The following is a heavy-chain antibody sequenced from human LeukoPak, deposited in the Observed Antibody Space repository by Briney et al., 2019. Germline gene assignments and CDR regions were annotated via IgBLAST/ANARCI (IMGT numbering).Heavy chain of an antibody. J-gene: IGHJ4*02. D-gene: IGHD3-10*01. V-gene: IGHV1-69*13. CDR1: GDAISSSA. CDR2: IVPALGTT. Sequence: ASVKVSCKASGDAISSSAISWVRQAPGQGLEWMGEIVPALGTTKYAQNFQGRFTLTSDEATSTAYMEVNSLTVEDTAVYYCARSVFPYYSGSGSPYNVDVRQNSYLDFWGQGTLVTVSS. CDR3: ARSVFPYYSGSGSPYNVDVRQNSYLDF.